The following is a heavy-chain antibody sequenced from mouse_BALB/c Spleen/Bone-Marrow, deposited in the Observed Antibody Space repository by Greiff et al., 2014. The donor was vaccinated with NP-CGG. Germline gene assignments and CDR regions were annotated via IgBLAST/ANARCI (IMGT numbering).Heavy chain of an antibody. CDR1: GYTFTSYV. J-gene: IGHJ2*01. Sequence: VQLKESGHELVKPGASVKMSCKASGYTFTSYVMHWMKQKPGQGLEWIGYINPYNDGTKYNETFKGKATLTSDKSSSTAYMDLSSLTSEDSAVYFCARSEYFGSSYDYWGQGTTLTVSS. CDR3: ARSEYFGSSYDY. V-gene: IGHV1-14*01. D-gene: IGHD1-1*01. CDR2: INPYNDGT.